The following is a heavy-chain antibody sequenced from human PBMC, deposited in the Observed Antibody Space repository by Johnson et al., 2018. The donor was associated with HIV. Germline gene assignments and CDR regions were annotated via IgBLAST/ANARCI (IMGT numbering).Heavy chain of an antibody. D-gene: IGHD2-21*01. Sequence: QVQLVESGGDVVQPGRSLRLSCAASGFTFSSYALHWVRQAPGKGLEWVAFIRYDGSNKYYADSVKGRLTISRDNSKNTLYLQMNSLRAGDTALYFCAREESIVVVIAIQAFDIWGQGTMVTVSS. CDR3: AREESIVVVIAIQAFDI. CDR1: GFTFSSYA. CDR2: IRYDGSNK. V-gene: IGHV3-30*02. J-gene: IGHJ3*02.